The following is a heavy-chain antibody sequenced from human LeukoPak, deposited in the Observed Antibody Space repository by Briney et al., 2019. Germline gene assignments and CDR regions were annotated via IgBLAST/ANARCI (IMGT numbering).Heavy chain of an antibody. CDR2: IKQDGSEK. Sequence: GGSLRLSCAASGFTFSSYWMSWVRQAPGKGLEWVANIKQDGSEKYYVDSVKGRFTISRDNAKNSLYLQMNSLRAEDTAVYYCARDFGTDTYYDFWSGYRHAFDIWGQGTMVTVSS. CDR1: GFTFSSYW. V-gene: IGHV3-7*01. D-gene: IGHD3-3*01. CDR3: ARDFGTDTYYDFWSGYRHAFDI. J-gene: IGHJ3*02.